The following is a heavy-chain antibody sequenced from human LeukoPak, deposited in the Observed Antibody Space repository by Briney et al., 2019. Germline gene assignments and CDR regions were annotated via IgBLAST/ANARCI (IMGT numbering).Heavy chain of an antibody. D-gene: IGHD6-13*01. V-gene: IGHV3-21*04. CDR2: ISSSSSYI. CDR3: AHPTEYSSSWYGNWFDP. Sequence: GGSLRLSCAASGFTFSSYSMNWVRQAPGKGLEWVSSISSSSSYIHYADSVKGRFTISRDNAKNSLYLQMNSLRAEDTAVYYCAHPTEYSSSWYGNWFDPWGQGTLVTVSS. J-gene: IGHJ5*02. CDR1: GFTFSSYS.